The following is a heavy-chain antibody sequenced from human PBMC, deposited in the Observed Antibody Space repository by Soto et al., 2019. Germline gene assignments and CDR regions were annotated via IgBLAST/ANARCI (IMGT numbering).Heavy chain of an antibody. Sequence: GGSLRLSCAASGSTFSSYGMHWVRQAPGKGLEWVAVIWYDGSNKYYADSVKGRFTISRDNSKNTLYLQMNSLRAEDTAVYYCLGYSSSAQSVYWGQGTLVTVSS. D-gene: IGHD6-6*01. V-gene: IGHV3-33*01. J-gene: IGHJ4*02. CDR3: LGYSSSAQSVY. CDR2: IWYDGSNK. CDR1: GSTFSSYG.